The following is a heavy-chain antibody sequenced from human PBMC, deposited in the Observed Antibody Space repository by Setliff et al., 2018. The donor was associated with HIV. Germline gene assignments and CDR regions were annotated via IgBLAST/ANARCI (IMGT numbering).Heavy chain of an antibody. Sequence: LRLSCAASGFTFSSYGMHWVRQAPGKGLEWVAVISYDGSNKYYADSVKGRFTISRDNSKNTLYLQMNSLRAEDTAVYYCAKGGGSGSYYKSPDIDYWGQGTLVTVSS. J-gene: IGHJ4*02. CDR3: AKGGGSGSYYKSPDIDY. D-gene: IGHD3-10*01. CDR2: ISYDGSNK. CDR1: GFTFSSYG. V-gene: IGHV3-30*18.